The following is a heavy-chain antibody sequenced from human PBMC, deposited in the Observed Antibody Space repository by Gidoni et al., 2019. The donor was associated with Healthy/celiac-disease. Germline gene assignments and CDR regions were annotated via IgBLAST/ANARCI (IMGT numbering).Heavy chain of an antibody. Sequence: QVQLVESGGGVVQPGRSLRPSSEASGFTFSSYAMPWVRPDPGKGLGWVAVISYNGSNKYYADSVNGRFTISRDNSKNTLYLQMNSLGAEDTAVYYCAKDDYYDSSGYDYWGQGTLVTVSS. D-gene: IGHD3-22*01. CDR2: ISYNGSNK. V-gene: IGHV3-30*04. CDR3: AKDDYYDSSGYDY. J-gene: IGHJ4*02. CDR1: GFTFSSYA.